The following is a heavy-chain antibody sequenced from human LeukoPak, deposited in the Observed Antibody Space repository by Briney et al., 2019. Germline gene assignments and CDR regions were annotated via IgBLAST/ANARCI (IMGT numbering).Heavy chain of an antibody. CDR2: IYSGGST. J-gene: IGHJ6*02. CDR1: GFTVSSNY. V-gene: IGHV3-53*04. D-gene: IGHD6-19*01. Sequence: GGSLRLSCAASGFTVSSNYMSWVRQAPGKGLEWVSVIYSGGSTYYADSVKGRFTISRHNSKNTLYLQMNNLRAEDTAVYYCARNQWQDYYGMDVWGQGTTVTVSS. CDR3: ARNQWQDYYGMDV.